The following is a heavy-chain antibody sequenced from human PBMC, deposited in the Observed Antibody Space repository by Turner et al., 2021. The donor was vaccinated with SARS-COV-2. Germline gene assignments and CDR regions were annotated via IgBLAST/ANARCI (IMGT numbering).Heavy chain of an antibody. Sequence: QVQLQESGPGLVKPSETLSLTCTVAGGPISSYYWSWIRQPPGKGLGWIGYIHYSGSTNYNPSLKSRVTISVDTSKNQFSLKLSSVTAADTAVYYCARHGFSGWYGGGMDVWGQGTTVTVSS. CDR3: ARHGFSGWYGGGMDV. J-gene: IGHJ6*02. CDR1: GGPISSYY. D-gene: IGHD6-19*01. CDR2: IHYSGST. V-gene: IGHV4-59*08.